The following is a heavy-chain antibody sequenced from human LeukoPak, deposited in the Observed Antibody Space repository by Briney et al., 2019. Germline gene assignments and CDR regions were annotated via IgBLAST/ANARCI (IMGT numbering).Heavy chain of an antibody. CDR3: ARDPSYTSGYFDD. Sequence: GGSLRLSCAAPGFTFSTYWMHWVRHVPGKGLVWVSRIEGDGSSTSYADSVKGRFTISRDNAKNTLDLQMNSLRAEDTAVYYCARDPSYTSGYFDDWGQGTPVIVSS. CDR2: IEGDGSST. V-gene: IGHV3-74*01. D-gene: IGHD6-19*01. J-gene: IGHJ4*02. CDR1: GFTFSTYW.